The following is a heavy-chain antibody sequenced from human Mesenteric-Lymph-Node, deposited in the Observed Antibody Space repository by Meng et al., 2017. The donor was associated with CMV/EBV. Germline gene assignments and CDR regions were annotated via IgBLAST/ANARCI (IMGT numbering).Heavy chain of an antibody. D-gene: IGHD5-12*01. CDR2: INPTGGST. V-gene: IGHV1-46*01. CDR1: GYTLSNYD. J-gene: IGHJ5*02. CDR3: ATRRPRGGYSGYDLA. Sequence: GYTLSNYDMHWVRQAPGQGLEWMGIINPTGGSTNYAQKFQGRVTMTRNTSISTAYMELSSLKSEDTAVYYCATRRPRGGYSGYDLAWGQGTLVTVSS.